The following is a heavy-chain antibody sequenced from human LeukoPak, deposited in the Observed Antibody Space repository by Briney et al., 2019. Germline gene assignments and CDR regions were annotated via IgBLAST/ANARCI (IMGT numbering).Heavy chain of an antibody. CDR2: INWNGGST. V-gene: IGHV3-20*04. CDR3: GRGRSYYYYYMDV. CDR1: GFTFDDYG. Sequence: GGSLRLSCAASGFTFDDYGMSWVRHAPGKGLERVSGINWNGGSTVYADSVKGRFTISRDNAKNSLYLQMNSLRAEDTALYYCGRGRSYYYYYMDVWGKGTTVTVSS. J-gene: IGHJ6*03.